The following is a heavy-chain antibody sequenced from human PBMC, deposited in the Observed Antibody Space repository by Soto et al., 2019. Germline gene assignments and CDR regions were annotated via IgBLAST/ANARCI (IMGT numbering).Heavy chain of an antibody. CDR2: ISGSGGST. D-gene: IGHD6-19*01. V-gene: IGHV3-23*01. J-gene: IGHJ5*02. CDR3: AKEGEQWLVQGWFDP. Sequence: GGSLRLSCAASGFTFSSYAMSWVRQAPGKGLEWVSAISGSGGSTYYADSVKGRFAISRDNSKNTLYLQMNSLRAEDTAVYYCAKEGEQWLVQGWFDPWGQGTLVTVSS. CDR1: GFTFSSYA.